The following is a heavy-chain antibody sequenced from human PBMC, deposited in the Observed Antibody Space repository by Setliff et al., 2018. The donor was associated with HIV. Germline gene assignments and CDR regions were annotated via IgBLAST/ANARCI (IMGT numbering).Heavy chain of an antibody. D-gene: IGHD5-12*01. V-gene: IGHV4-34*01. J-gene: IGHJ6*02. CDR3: ARGDGYRANDAYYDTGMDV. Sequence: SSETLSLTCAVYGGSFSDYYWSWIRQPPGKGLEWIGEINHSGSTNYNPSLKSRVTISVDTSKNQFSLKLSSVTAADTAVYYCARGDGYRANDAYYDTGMDVWGQGITVTVSS. CDR1: GGSFSDYY. CDR2: INHSGST.